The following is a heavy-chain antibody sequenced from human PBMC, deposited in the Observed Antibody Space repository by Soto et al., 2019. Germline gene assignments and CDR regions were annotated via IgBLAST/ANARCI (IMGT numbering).Heavy chain of an antibody. V-gene: IGHV3-33*01. Sequence: GGSLRLSCAASGFTFSSYVMHWVRQAPGKGLEWVAVIWYDGSNKYYADSVKGRFTISRDNSKNTLYLQMNSLRAEDTAVYYCAREGPYYDILTGYPRYYYGMDVWGQGTTVTVSS. CDR1: GFTFSSYV. D-gene: IGHD3-9*01. CDR3: AREGPYYDILTGYPRYYYGMDV. J-gene: IGHJ6*02. CDR2: IWYDGSNK.